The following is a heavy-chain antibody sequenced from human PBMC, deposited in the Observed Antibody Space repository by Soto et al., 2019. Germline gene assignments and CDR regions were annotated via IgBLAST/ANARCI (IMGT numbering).Heavy chain of an antibody. D-gene: IGHD3-16*02. V-gene: IGHV3-23*01. Sequence: PGGSLRLSCAASGFTFSSYAMSWVRQAPGKGLEWVSAISGSGGSTYYTDYVKSRFNISRDISKNLLYLQMNSLRAEDTAVYHCAKDHDYIWGSYRPNIFDYWGQGTLFTVSS. CDR2: ISGSGGST. J-gene: IGHJ4*02. CDR1: GFTFSSYA. CDR3: AKDHDYIWGSYRPNIFDY.